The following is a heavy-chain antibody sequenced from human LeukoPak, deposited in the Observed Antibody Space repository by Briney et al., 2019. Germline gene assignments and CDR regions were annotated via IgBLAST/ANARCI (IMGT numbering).Heavy chain of an antibody. V-gene: IGHV3-23*01. Sequence: GGSLRLSCAASGFTFSSYAMSWVRQAPGKGLEWVSAISGSGGSTYYADSVKGRFTISRDNSKNSLYLQMNSLRAEDTAVYYCATYSSSNGREFQYWGQGTLVTVSS. J-gene: IGHJ1*01. D-gene: IGHD2-2*01. CDR3: ATYSSSNGREFQY. CDR1: GFTFSSYA. CDR2: ISGSGGST.